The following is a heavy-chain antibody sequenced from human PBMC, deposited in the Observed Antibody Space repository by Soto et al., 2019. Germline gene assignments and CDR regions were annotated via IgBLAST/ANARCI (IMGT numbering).Heavy chain of an antibody. CDR2: ISSSSSYI. Sequence: GGSLRLSCAASGFTFSSYSMNWVRQAPGKGLEWVSSISSSSSYIYYADSVKGRFTISRDNAKNSLYLQMNSLRAEDTAVYYGARDRQQLVHGYYYYYGMDVWGQGTTVTVSS. CDR1: GFTFSSYS. CDR3: ARDRQQLVHGYYYYYGMDV. V-gene: IGHV3-21*01. J-gene: IGHJ6*02. D-gene: IGHD6-13*01.